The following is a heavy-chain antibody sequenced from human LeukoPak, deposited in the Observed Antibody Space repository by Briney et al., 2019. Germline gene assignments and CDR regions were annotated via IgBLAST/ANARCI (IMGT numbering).Heavy chain of an antibody. V-gene: IGHV3-66*01. D-gene: IGHD6-19*01. CDR1: GFTLGDYG. CDR3: TGRLLSGPIAVA. Sequence: PGRPLRLSCSACGFTLGDYGVRGLRQSRGEGLEWVSVFYRGCSTLYRHSVKGSFTISRDNSKNTLYLQLNSLRAEDTAVYYCTGRLLSGPIAVAWGQGTLVTVSS. CDR2: FYRGCST. J-gene: IGHJ4*02.